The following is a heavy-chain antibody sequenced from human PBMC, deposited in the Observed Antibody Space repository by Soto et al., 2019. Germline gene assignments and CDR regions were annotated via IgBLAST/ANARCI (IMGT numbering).Heavy chain of an antibody. CDR2: MNPNSGNT. V-gene: IGHV1-8*01. CDR1: GYTFTSYD. J-gene: IGHJ3*02. Sequence: GASVKVSCKASGYTFTSYDIHWVRQATGQGLEWMGWMNPNSGNTGPAQKFQGRVTMTRNTSISTAYMELSSLGSEDTAVYYCARVCSPPYCSGDICYFSHAFDIWGQGTMVTVSS. CDR3: ARVCSPPYCSGDICYFSHAFDI. D-gene: IGHD2-15*01.